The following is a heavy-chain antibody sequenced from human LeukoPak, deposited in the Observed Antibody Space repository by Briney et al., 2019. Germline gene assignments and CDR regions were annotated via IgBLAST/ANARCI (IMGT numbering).Heavy chain of an antibody. Sequence: SETRALTCTVSGGSISSRSYYWGGIRQPPGKGLEWIGSIYYRGSTYYNPSLKSRVTISVDTSKNQFSLKLSSVTAADTAVYYCARHEGITMVRSDAFDIWGQGTMVTVSS. J-gene: IGHJ3*02. D-gene: IGHD3-10*01. CDR3: ARHEGITMVRSDAFDI. V-gene: IGHV4-39*01. CDR1: GGSISSRSYY. CDR2: IYYRGST.